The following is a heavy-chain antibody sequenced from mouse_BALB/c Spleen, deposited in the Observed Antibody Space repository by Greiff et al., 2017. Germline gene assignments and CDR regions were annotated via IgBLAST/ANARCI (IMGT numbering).Heavy chain of an antibody. D-gene: IGHD2-1*01. V-gene: IGHV5-17*02. Sequence: EVKLVESGGGLVQPGGSRKLSCAASGFTFSSFGMHWVRQAPEKGLEWVAYISSGSSTIYYADTVKGRFTISRDNPKNTLFLQMTSLRSEDTAMYYCARDGNYRFAYWGQGTLVTVSA. CDR2: ISSGSSTI. CDR1: GFTFSSFG. CDR3: ARDGNYRFAY. J-gene: IGHJ3*01.